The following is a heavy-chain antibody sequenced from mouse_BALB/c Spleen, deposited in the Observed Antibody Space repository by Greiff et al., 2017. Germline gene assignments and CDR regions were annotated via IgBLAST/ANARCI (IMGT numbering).Heavy chain of an antibody. D-gene: IGHD4-1*01. J-gene: IGHJ4*01. CDR2: IYPGDGDT. CDR3: ARALTGSDAMDD. V-gene: IGHV1-87*01. Sequence: QVQLQQSGAELARPGASVKLSCKASGYTFTSYWMQWVKQRPGQGLEWIGAIYPGDGDTRYTQKFKGKATLTADKSSSTAYMQLSSLAAEDSAVYYCARALTGSDAMDDWGQGTSVTVSA. CDR1: GYTFTSYW.